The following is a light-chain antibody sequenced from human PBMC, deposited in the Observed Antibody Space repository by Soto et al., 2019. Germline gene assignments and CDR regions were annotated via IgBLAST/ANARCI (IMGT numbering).Light chain of an antibody. CDR1: QTITT. CDR2: RVS. CDR3: QQYGSSPLT. V-gene: IGKV3-20*01. Sequence: EIVLTQSPGTLSVSPGERATLSCGASQTITTLAWYQRKPGQAPRLLIYRVSSRATGVPDRFSGSGSGTDFTLTINRLEPEDFAVYFCQQYGSSPLTFGGGTKVDIK. J-gene: IGKJ4*01.